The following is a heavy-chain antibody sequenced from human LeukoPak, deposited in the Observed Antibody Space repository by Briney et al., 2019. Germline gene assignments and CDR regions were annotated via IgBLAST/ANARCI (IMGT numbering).Heavy chain of an antibody. J-gene: IGHJ4*02. CDR1: GFTFSTFW. V-gene: IGHV3-7*01. Sequence: GGSLRLSCAASGFTFSTFWMSWVRQAPGKGLEWVANIKEHGGETYYSDSVKGRFTISRDNSKNTLYLQMNSLRAEDTAVYYCAKDRSYIAARPLCFDYWGQGTLVTVSS. D-gene: IGHD6-6*01. CDR2: IKEHGGET. CDR3: AKDRSYIAARPLCFDY.